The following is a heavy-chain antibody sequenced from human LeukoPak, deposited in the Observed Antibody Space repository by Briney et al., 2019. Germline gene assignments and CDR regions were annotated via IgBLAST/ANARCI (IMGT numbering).Heavy chain of an antibody. CDR3: ARLPTGYPNWFDP. V-gene: IGHV4-39*01. J-gene: IGHJ5*02. CDR2: IYYSGST. Sequence: PSETLSLTCAVSGGSISSSSYYWGWIRQPPGKGLEWIGSIYYSGSTYYNPSLKSRVTISVDTSKNQFSLKVNSVTATDTAIYFCARLPTGYPNWFDPWGQGTLVTVSS. CDR1: GGSISSSSYY. D-gene: IGHD3-9*01.